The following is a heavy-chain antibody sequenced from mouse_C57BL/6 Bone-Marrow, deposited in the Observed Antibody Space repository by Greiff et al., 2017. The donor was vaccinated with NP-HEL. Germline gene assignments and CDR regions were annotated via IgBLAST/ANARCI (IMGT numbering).Heavy chain of an antibody. CDR2: IYPRSGNT. CDR3: ARVMIWGGSFDY. CDR1: GYTFTSYG. Sequence: VQGVESGAELARPGASVKLSCKASGYTFTSYGISWVKQRTGQGLEWIGEIYPRSGNTYYNEKFKGKATLTADKSSSTAYMELRSLTSEDSAVYFCARVMIWGGSFDYWGQGTTLTVSS. D-gene: IGHD1-1*02. V-gene: IGHV1-81*01. J-gene: IGHJ2*01.